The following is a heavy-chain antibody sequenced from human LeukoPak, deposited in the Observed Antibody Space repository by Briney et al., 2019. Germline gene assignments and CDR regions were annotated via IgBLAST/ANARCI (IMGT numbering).Heavy chain of an antibody. CDR2: ISWNSGSI. CDR3: AKVDASSGYSPHDAFDI. Sequence: GRSLRLSCAASGFTFDDYAMHWVRQAPGKGLEWVSGISWNSGSIGYADSVKGRFTISRGNAKNSLYLQMNSLRAEDTALYYCAKVDASSGYSPHDAFDIWGQGTMVTVSS. CDR1: GFTFDDYA. V-gene: IGHV3-9*01. J-gene: IGHJ3*02. D-gene: IGHD3-22*01.